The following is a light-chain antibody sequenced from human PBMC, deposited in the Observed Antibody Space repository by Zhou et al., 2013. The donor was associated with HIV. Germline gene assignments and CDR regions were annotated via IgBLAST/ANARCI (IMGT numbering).Light chain of an antibody. CDR1: QTVSSN. CDR2: GAA. Sequence: EIVIWQSPATLSLSPGERATVSCRASQTVSSNLAWYQQKPGQVPRLLIYGAATRATGVPGRFSGSGSGTEFTLSISSLQTEDFAVYYCQQRSNWPPGLTFGGGTKVEIK. V-gene: IGKV3-15*01. J-gene: IGKJ4*01. CDR3: QQRSNWPPGLT.